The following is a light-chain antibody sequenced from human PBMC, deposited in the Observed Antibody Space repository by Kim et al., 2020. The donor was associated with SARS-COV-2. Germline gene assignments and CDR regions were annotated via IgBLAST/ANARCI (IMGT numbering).Light chain of an antibody. CDR3: QQYYSNGVT. Sequence: AATGDRVTITCRASQGISSYLAWYQQKPGKAPKLLIYAASTLQSGVPSRFSGSGSGTDFTLTISCLQSEDFATYYCQQYYSNGVTFGGGTKVDIK. CDR1: QGISSY. V-gene: IGKV1-8*01. CDR2: AAS. J-gene: IGKJ4*01.